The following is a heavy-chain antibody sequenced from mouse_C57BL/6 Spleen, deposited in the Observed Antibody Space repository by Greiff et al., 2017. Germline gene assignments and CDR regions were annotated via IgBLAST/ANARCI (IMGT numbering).Heavy chain of an antibody. Sequence: QVQLKQPGAELVRPGSSVKLSCKASGYTFTSYWMDWVKQRPGQGLEWIGNIYPSDSETHYNQKFKDKATLTVDKSSSTAYMQLSSLTSEDSAVYYCARSAFYYYEAMDYWGQGTSVTVSS. CDR2: IYPSDSET. V-gene: IGHV1-61*01. CDR1: GYTFTSYW. D-gene: IGHD1-1*01. CDR3: ARSAFYYYEAMDY. J-gene: IGHJ4*01.